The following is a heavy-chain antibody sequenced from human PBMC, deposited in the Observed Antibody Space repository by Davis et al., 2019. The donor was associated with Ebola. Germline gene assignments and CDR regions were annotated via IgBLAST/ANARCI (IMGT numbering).Heavy chain of an antibody. V-gene: IGHV4-59*01. J-gene: IGHJ6*02. CDR1: GGSISSYY. Sequence: MPSETLSLTCTVSGGSISSYYWSWIRQPPGKGLEWIGYIYYSGSTNYNPSLKSRVTISVDTSKNQFSLKLSSVTAADTAVYYCARGGKTGTTYYYYYYGMDVWGQGTTVTVSS. CDR3: ARGGKTGTTYYYYYYGMDV. D-gene: IGHD1-7*01. CDR2: IYYSGST.